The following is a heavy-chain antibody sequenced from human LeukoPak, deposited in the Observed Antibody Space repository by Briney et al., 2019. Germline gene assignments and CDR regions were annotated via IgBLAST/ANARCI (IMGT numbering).Heavy chain of an antibody. D-gene: IGHD3-10*01. V-gene: IGHV3-43D*03. CDR3: AKDIDYGSGSYYRALDY. J-gene: IGHJ4*02. CDR2: INWDGGIA. Sequence: GGSLRLSCAASGFTFDDYGMSWVRQAPGKGLEWVSGINWDGGIAYYADSVKGRFIISRDNSKDSLYLQLNSLRPEDTALYYCAKDIDYGSGSYYRALDYWGQGTLVTVSS. CDR1: GFTFDDYG.